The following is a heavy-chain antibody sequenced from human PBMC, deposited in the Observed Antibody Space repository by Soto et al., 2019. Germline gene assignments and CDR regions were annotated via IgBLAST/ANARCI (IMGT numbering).Heavy chain of an antibody. CDR3: AREEATAGNDCFDY. CDR2: INPNSGGT. J-gene: IGHJ4*02. D-gene: IGHD6-13*01. V-gene: IGHV1-2*02. CDR1: GGTFSSYA. Sequence: ASVKVSCKAAGGTFSSYAISWVLQAPGQGLEWMGWINPNSGGTHYAQKFQGRVTMTWDTYTSTDYMERNSLTSDDTAVYYCAREEATAGNDCFDYWGQGTLVTVSS.